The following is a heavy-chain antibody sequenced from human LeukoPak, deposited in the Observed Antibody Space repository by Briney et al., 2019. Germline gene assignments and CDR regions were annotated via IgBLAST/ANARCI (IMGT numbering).Heavy chain of an antibody. Sequence: GGSLRLSCAASGFSFSIFSMNWVRQAPGEGLEWLSSISSSGDYIYYADSLKGRFTISRDNAKNSLYLQMSSLRAEDTSVYYCARGATVTTDWYFDLWGRGTLVSVSS. J-gene: IGHJ2*01. D-gene: IGHD4-17*01. V-gene: IGHV3-21*01. CDR1: GFSFSIFS. CDR3: ARGATVTTDWYFDL. CDR2: ISSSGDYI.